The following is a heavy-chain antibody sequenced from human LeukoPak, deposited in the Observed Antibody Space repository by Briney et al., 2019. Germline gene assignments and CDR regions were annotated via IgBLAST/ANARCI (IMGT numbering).Heavy chain of an antibody. CDR3: ARRRGGDYYDSSGYGRHFDY. CDR1: GYSFTSYW. Sequence: GESLKISCKGSGYSFTSYWIGWVRQMPGKGLEWMGIIYPGDSDTRYSPSFQGQVTISADKSISTAYLQWSSLKASDTAMYYCARRRGGDYYDSSGYGRHFDYWGQGTLVTVSS. D-gene: IGHD3-22*01. J-gene: IGHJ4*02. CDR2: IYPGDSDT. V-gene: IGHV5-51*01.